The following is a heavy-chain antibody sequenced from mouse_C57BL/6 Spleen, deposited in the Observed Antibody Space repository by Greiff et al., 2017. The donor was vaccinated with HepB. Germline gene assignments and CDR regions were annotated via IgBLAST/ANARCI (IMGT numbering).Heavy chain of an antibody. V-gene: IGHV1-19*01. CDR1: GYTFTDYY. CDR2: INPYNGGT. Sequence: EVQLQQSGPVLVKPGASVKMSCKASGYTFTDYYMNWVKQSHGKSLEWIGVINPYNGGTSYNQKFKGKATLTVDKSSSTAYMELNSLTSEDSAVYYCARLSYGSSFDYWGQGTTLTVSS. CDR3: ARLSYGSSFDY. J-gene: IGHJ2*01. D-gene: IGHD1-1*01.